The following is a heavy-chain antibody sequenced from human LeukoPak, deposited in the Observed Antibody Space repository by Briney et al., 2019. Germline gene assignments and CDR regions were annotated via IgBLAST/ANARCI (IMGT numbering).Heavy chain of an antibody. Sequence: GGSLRLSCAASGFTFTSYAMSWVRQAPGKGPEWVSGISESGGSTYYVDSVKGRFTISRDNSKNTVYLQMNSLRAEDTAVYYCARERLFGSGNYYNYWGQGTLVTVSS. D-gene: IGHD3-10*01. V-gene: IGHV3-23*01. CDR3: ARERLFGSGNYYNY. J-gene: IGHJ4*02. CDR1: GFTFTSYA. CDR2: ISESGGST.